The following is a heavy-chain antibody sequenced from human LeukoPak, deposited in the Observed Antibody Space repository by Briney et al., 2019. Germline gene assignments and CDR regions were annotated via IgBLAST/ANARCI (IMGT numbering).Heavy chain of an antibody. CDR3: AWLPSY. J-gene: IGHJ4*02. D-gene: IGHD5-12*01. CDR2: IYYSGST. V-gene: IGHV4-39*07. Sequence: SETLSLTCTVSGGSISSSSYYWGWIRQPPGKGLEWIVSIYYSGSTYYNPSLKSRVTISVDTSKSQLSLKLSSVTAADTAVYYCAWLPSYWGQGTQVTVSS. CDR1: GGSISSSSYY.